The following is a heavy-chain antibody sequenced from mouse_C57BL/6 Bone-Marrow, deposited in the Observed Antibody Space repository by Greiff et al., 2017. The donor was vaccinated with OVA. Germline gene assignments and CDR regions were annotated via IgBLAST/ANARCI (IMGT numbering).Heavy chain of an antibody. CDR1: GYTFTNYW. V-gene: IGHV1-63*01. D-gene: IGHD1-1*01. J-gene: IGHJ2*01. Sequence: QVQLQQSGAELVRPGTSVKMSCKASGYTFTNYWIGWAKQRPGHGLEWIGDIYPGGGYTNYNEKFKGKATLTADKSSSTAYMQFSSLTSEDSAIYYCAREGDYYGSSYPYDFDYWGQGTTLTVSS. CDR2: IYPGGGYT. CDR3: AREGDYYGSSYPYDFDY.